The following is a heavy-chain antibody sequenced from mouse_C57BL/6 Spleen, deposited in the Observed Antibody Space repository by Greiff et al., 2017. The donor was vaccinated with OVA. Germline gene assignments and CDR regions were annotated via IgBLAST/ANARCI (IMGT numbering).Heavy chain of an antibody. D-gene: IGHD2-5*01. CDR1: GYTFTGYW. Sequence: VQLQQSGAELMKPGASVKLSCKATGYTFTGYWIEWVKQRPGHGLEWIGEILTGSGSTNYNEKFKGKATFTADTSSNTAYMQLSSLTTEDSAIYYCARKTDYSNWGFAYWGQGTLVTVSA. J-gene: IGHJ3*01. V-gene: IGHV1-9*01. CDR2: ILTGSGST. CDR3: ARKTDYSNWGFAY.